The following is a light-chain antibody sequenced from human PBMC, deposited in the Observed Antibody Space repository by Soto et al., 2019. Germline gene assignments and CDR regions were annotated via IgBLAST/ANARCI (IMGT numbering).Light chain of an antibody. CDR1: QSLTGR. J-gene: IGKJ2*01. CDR2: AVS. CDR3: QQYKVYPYT. V-gene: IGKV1-5*01. Sequence: DIQMTQSPSTLSASIGDTVTLTCRASQSLTGRLAWYQQKPGRPPKLLIYAVSILESGVPSRFSGSESGTDFTLTISSLLPDDFATFYCQQYKVYPYTFGQGTKL.